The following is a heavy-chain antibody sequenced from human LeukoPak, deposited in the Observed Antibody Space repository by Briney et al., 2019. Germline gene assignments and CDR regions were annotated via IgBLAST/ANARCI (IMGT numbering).Heavy chain of an antibody. J-gene: IGHJ4*02. V-gene: IGHV4-30-4*08. D-gene: IGHD2-2*01. CDR3: AREGYCSSTSCYGEHYFDY. Sequence: PSETLSLTCTVSGGSISSGDHYWSWIRQPPGKGLEWIGYIYYSGSTYYNPSLKSRVTISVDTSKNQFSLKLSSVTAADTAVYYCAREGYCSSTSCYGEHYFDYWGQGTLVTVSS. CDR2: IYYSGST. CDR1: GGSISSGDHY.